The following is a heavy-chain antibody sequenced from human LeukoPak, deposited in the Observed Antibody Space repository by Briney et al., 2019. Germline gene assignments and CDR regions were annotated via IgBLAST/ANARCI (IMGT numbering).Heavy chain of an antibody. CDR3: TRGKYSWFDI. CDR1: VDSVVTNNVA. V-gene: IGHV6-1*01. D-gene: IGHD2-21*01. CDR2: TYLRSKWYN. Sequence: SQTLSRTCAIPVDSVVTNNVACNWIRQSPSRGLEWLERTYLRSKWYNEYAVSVKSRVTMKPDTSRNHFSLQPNSVIPEDTVAYYRTRGKYSWFDIWGQRTNVTGSS. J-gene: IGHJ3*02.